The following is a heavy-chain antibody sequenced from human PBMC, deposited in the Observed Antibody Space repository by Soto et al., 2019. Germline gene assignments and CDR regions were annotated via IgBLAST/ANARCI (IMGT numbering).Heavy chain of an antibody. CDR2: IIPIFGTA. CDR3: ARSQGGSSSLDIYYYYYYGMDV. V-gene: IGHV1-69*01. D-gene: IGHD2-15*01. CDR1: GGTFSSYA. J-gene: IGHJ6*02. Sequence: QVQLVQSGAEVKKPGSSVKVSCKAPGGTFSSYAISWVRQAPGQGLEWTGGIIPIFGTAKYAQTFQGRVTITADESTSTGYMELSSLRSEDTAVYYCARSQGGSSSLDIYYYYYYGMDVRGQGTTVTVSS.